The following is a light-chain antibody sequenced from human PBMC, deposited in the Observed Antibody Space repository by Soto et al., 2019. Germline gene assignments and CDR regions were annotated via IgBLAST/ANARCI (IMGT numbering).Light chain of an antibody. CDR3: QQYNRWPLT. J-gene: IGKJ4*01. Sequence: EIVMTQSPATLSVSPGESATLSCRASQSVSSNLAWYQQRPGQAPRLLMYGESTRATGIPARFSSSGSGTEFTLTISSLQSEDFAVYYCQQYNRWPLTFGGGTKVDIK. CDR2: GES. CDR1: QSVSSN. V-gene: IGKV3-15*01.